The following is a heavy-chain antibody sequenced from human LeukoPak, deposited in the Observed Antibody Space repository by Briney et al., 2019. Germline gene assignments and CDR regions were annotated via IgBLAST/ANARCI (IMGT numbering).Heavy chain of an antibody. J-gene: IGHJ4*02. CDR3: ARVFRGSTSCYSFDY. CDR1: GYTFTSYY. V-gene: IGHV1-46*01. CDR2: INPSGGST. D-gene: IGHD2-2*01. Sequence: ASVKVSCKASGYTFTSYYMHWVRQAPGQGLEWMGIINPSGGSTSYAQKFQGRVTMTRDMSTSTVYMELSSLRSEDTAVYYCARVFRGSTSCYSFDYWGQGTLVTVSS.